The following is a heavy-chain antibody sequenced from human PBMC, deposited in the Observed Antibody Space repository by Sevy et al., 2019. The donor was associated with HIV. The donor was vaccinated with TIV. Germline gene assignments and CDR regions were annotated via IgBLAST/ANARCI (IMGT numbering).Heavy chain of an antibody. CDR1: GYSFSDYW. CDR3: ARGARGTLPSYYYYTMDV. Sequence: GEPLKISCKGSGYSFSDYWVGWVRQMPGKGLEWVGIIYPGDSDTTYSPAFQGQVTISADKSISTAYLQWSSLKASDTAIYYCARGARGTLPSYYYYTMDVWGQGTTVTVSS. J-gene: IGHJ6*02. D-gene: IGHD1-1*01. CDR2: IYPGDSDT. V-gene: IGHV5-51*01.